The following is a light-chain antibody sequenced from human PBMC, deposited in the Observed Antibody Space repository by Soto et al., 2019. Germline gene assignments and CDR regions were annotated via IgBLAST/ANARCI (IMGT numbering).Light chain of an antibody. Sequence: QSALTQPRSVSGFPGQSVTIYCTGTNSDVGGYDYVSWYRQHPGKAPKLLIYDLIKRPSGVPDRFSGSKSGNTAYLTISGLQTEDEADYYCCSYAGSYTLVFGGGTKLTVL. CDR3: CSYAGSYTLV. CDR2: DLI. CDR1: NSDVGGYDY. J-gene: IGLJ2*01. V-gene: IGLV2-11*01.